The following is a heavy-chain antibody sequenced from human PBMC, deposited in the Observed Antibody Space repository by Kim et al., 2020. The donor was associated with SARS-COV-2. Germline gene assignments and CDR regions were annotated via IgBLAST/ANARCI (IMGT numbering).Heavy chain of an antibody. CDR1: GGSISSGGYS. J-gene: IGHJ3*02. Sequence: SETLSLTCAVSGGSISSGGYSWSWIRQPPGKGLEWIGYIYHSGSTYYNPSLKSRVTISVDRSKNHFSLKLSSVTAADTAVYYCARYCSGGSCYSDAFDIWGQGTMVTVSS. D-gene: IGHD2-15*01. CDR2: IYHSGST. CDR3: ARYCSGGSCYSDAFDI. V-gene: IGHV4-30-2*01.